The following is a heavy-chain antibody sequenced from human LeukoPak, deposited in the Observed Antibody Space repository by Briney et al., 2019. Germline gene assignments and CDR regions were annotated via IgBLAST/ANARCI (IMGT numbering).Heavy chain of an antibody. J-gene: IGHJ5*02. D-gene: IGHD5-12*01. CDR2: IKSKTDGGTT. Sequence: GGSLRLSCAASGFTFTSYAMSWVRQAPGKGLEWVGRIKSKTDGGTTDYAAPVKGRFTISRDDSKNTAYLQMNSLKTEDTALYYCTRGYSGYDNNYFDPWGQGTLVTVSS. V-gene: IGHV3-15*01. CDR3: TRGYSGYDNNYFDP. CDR1: GFTFTSYA.